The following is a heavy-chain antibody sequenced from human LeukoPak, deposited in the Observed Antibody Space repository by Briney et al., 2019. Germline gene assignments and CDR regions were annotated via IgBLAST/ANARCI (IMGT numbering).Heavy chain of an antibody. CDR2: ISYDGSNE. Sequence: GGSLRLSCAASGFTFSSYGMHWVRQAPGKGLEWVAVISYDGSNEYYADSVKGRFTISRDNSKNTLHLQVNSLRAEDTAFYYCAGNLGYCSGGSCQKRGMDVWGQGTTVTVSS. J-gene: IGHJ6*02. V-gene: IGHV3-30*03. D-gene: IGHD2-15*01. CDR1: GFTFSSYG. CDR3: AGNLGYCSGGSCQKRGMDV.